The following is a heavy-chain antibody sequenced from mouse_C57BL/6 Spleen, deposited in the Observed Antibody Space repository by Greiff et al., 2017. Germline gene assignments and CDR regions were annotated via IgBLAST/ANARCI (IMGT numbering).Heavy chain of an antibody. Sequence: EVKLEESGGGLVKPGGSLKLSCAASGFTFSSYAMSWVRQTPEKRLEWVATISDGGSYTSYPDNVKGRFTISRDNAKNNLYLQMSHLKSEDTAMYYCARDTGSTLWYFDVWGTGTTVTVSS. CDR1: GFTFSSYA. J-gene: IGHJ1*03. CDR3: ARDTGSTLWYFDV. V-gene: IGHV5-4*01. D-gene: IGHD1-1*01. CDR2: ISDGGSYT.